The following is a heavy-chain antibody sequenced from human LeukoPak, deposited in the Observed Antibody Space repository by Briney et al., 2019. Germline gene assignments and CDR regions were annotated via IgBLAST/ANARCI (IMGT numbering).Heavy chain of an antibody. CDR3: ARGYRSFDY. D-gene: IGHD1-1*01. Sequence: GGSLRLSCVASGFTFSSYWMHWVRQAPGKGLVWVSRINSDGSSTSYADSVKGRSTISRDNAKDTLYLQMNSLRAEDTAVYYCARGYRSFDYWGQGTLVTVSS. V-gene: IGHV3-74*01. J-gene: IGHJ4*02. CDR1: GFTFSSYW. CDR2: INSDGSST.